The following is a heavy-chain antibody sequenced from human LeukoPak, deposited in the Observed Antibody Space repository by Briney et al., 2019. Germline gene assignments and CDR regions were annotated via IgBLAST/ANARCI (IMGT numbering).Heavy chain of an antibody. J-gene: IGHJ4*02. Sequence: GESLKISCKGSGYSFTSYWIGWVRQMPGKGLEWMGIIYPGDSDTRYSPSFQGQVTISADKFISTAYLQWSSLKASDTAMYYCARTYYYDSSGYQTNFDYWGQGTLVTVSS. CDR2: IYPGDSDT. CDR1: GYSFTSYW. D-gene: IGHD3-22*01. CDR3: ARTYYYDSSGYQTNFDY. V-gene: IGHV5-51*01.